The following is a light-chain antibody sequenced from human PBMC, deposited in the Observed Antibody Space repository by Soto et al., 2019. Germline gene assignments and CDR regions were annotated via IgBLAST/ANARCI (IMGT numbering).Light chain of an antibody. V-gene: IGKV3-20*01. J-gene: IGKJ1*01. Sequence: EIVLTQSPGTLSLSLGERATLSCRASQSVASRNLAWYQQKSGQAPMLLMYGASSRAIHPPGRFSGSGSGTDFTLSSSGLEPEDFAAYYCQQCGNSLWTFGQGTKVEI. CDR3: QQCGNSLWT. CDR2: GAS. CDR1: QSVASRN.